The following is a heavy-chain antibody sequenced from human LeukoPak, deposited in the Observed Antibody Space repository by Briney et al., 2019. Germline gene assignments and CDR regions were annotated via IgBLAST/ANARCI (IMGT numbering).Heavy chain of an antibody. V-gene: IGHV3-23*01. CDR3: ATRQTTVDYYDC. CDR1: GFTFSTYA. D-gene: IGHD4-23*01. Sequence: GGSLRLSCVGSGFTFSTYAMTWARQAPGKGLGWVSAISSGGTTYYADSVKGRFSISRDNSKNTVYLQMNSLRAEDTAVYYCATRQTTVDYYDCWGQGTLVTVSS. CDR2: ISSGGTT. J-gene: IGHJ4*02.